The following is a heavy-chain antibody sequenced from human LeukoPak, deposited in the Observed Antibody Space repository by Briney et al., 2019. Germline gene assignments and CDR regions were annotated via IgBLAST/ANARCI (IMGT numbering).Heavy chain of an antibody. V-gene: IGHV3-64*01. CDR1: GFTFSSYA. J-gene: IGHJ4*02. D-gene: IGHD5-18*01. Sequence: GFTFRLSCVASGFTFSSYAIHWVRQAPGKGLQYVSTISRNGGSTFYPNSVKGRFTISRDNSKSTLYLQMNSLRAEDTAVYYCAKVRGGYSYWGQGTLVTVSS. CDR2: ISRNGGST. CDR3: AKVRGGYSY.